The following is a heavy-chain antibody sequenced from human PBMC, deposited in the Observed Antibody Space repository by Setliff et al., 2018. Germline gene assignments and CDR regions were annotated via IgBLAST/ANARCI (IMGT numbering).Heavy chain of an antibody. D-gene: IGHD1-26*01. J-gene: IGHJ3*01. CDR3: AREVGTSTSSDAFDV. V-gene: IGHV4-30-4*08. Sequence: PSETLSLTCTVSGDSISSGDYFWSWIRQPPGKGLEWTAYIYHSGSAYYNPSLKSRVTMSVDTSKNQFSLHLTSVTAADTAVYYCAREVGTSTSSDAFDVWGQGMMVT. CDR2: IYHSGSA. CDR1: GDSISSGDYF.